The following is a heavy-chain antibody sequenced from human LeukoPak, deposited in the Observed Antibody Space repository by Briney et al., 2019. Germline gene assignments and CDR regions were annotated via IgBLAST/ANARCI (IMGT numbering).Heavy chain of an antibody. J-gene: IGHJ4*02. Sequence: GGSLRLSCVASGFTFSSYAMSWVRQAPGKGLEWVSAISSSGGSTYYADSVKGRFTISRDNSKNTLYLQMNSLRAEDTAVYYCAKNDYYDSSGYYFEGYYFDYWGQGTLVTVSS. V-gene: IGHV3-23*01. CDR3: AKNDYYDSSGYYFEGYYFDY. CDR2: ISSSGGST. D-gene: IGHD3-22*01. CDR1: GFTFSSYA.